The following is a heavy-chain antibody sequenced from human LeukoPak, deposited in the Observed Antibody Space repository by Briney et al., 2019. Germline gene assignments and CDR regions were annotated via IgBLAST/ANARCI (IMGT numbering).Heavy chain of an antibody. J-gene: IGHJ6*02. Sequence: ASVKVSCKASGYTFTGYYMHWVRQAPGQGLEWMGWINPDNGGTIYAENFQGRVTMARDTSISRAYMELSSLTSDDTAVYYCARAQGGAAAGYYYYGLDVWGQGTTVTVSS. D-gene: IGHD6-13*01. CDR3: ARAQGGAAAGYYYYGLDV. V-gene: IGHV1-2*02. CDR1: GYTFTGYY. CDR2: INPDNGGT.